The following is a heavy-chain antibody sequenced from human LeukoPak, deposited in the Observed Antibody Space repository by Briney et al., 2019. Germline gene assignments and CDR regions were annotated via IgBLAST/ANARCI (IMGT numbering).Heavy chain of an antibody. CDR1: GFTFHDYA. CDR3: AKVHYGSGSYYNGAFDI. V-gene: IGHV3-9*03. D-gene: IGHD3-10*01. Sequence: GRSLRLSCAASGFTFHDYAMHWVRQAPGKGLEWVSGISWNSGSIGYADSVKGRSTISRDNAKNSLYLQMNSLSAEDMALYYCAKVHYGSGSYYNGAFDIWGQGTMVTVSS. CDR2: ISWNSGSI. J-gene: IGHJ3*02.